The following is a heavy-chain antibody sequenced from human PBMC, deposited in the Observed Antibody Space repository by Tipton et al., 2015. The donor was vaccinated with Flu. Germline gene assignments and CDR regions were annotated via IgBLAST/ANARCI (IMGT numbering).Heavy chain of an antibody. CDR1: GALISSYY. CDR2: VHYSGKT. CDR3: GRLGTTFDAFDF. J-gene: IGHJ3*01. D-gene: IGHD1/OR15-1a*01. V-gene: IGHV4-59*01. Sequence: LRLSCTVSGALISSYYWGWIRQPPGKRLEWIGYVHYSGKTDYNPPLKGRVTSSVDISNNQFSLKLHSVTAADTALYYCGRLGTTFDAFDFWGQGTMVTVSS.